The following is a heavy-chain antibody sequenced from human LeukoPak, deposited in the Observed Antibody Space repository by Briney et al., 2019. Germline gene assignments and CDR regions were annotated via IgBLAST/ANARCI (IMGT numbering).Heavy chain of an antibody. CDR1: GFTFSSYG. J-gene: IGHJ4*02. Sequence: GGSLRLSCAASGFTFSSYGMHWVRQAPGKGLEWVAVIWYDGSNKYYADSVKGRFTISRDNSKNTLYLQMNSLKTEDAAVYYCTTDFSSAVADTFDYWGQGTLVTVSS. CDR3: TTDFSSAVADTFDY. D-gene: IGHD6-19*01. CDR2: IWYDGSNK. V-gene: IGHV3-33*01.